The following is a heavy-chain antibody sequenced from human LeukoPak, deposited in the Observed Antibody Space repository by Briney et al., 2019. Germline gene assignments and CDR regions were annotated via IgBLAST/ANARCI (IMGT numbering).Heavy chain of an antibody. CDR3: VRDTTTDY. V-gene: IGHV4-38-2*01. CDR2: IYHSGST. Sequence: SETLSLTCAVSGYSISSGYYWGWIRQPPGKGLEWIGSIYHSGSTYYNPSLKSRVTISVDTSKNQFSLKLSSVTAADTAVYYCVRDTTTDYWGQGTLVTVSP. J-gene: IGHJ4*02. D-gene: IGHD5-18*01. CDR1: GYSISSGYY.